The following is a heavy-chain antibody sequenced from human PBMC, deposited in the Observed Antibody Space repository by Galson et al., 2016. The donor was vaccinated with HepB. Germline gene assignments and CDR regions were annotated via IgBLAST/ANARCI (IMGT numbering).Heavy chain of an antibody. V-gene: IGHV1-3*01. CDR1: GYTFTSYA. D-gene: IGHD4-11*01. J-gene: IGHJ6*02. Sequence: SVKVSCKASGYTFTSYAIHWVRQAPGQRLEWLGWINAGNGNTKYSQKFQGRVTITRDTSASTAYMELSSLRSEHTAVYYCARVKITTVSPPYYYGMDVWGQGTTVTVSS. CDR2: INAGNGNT. CDR3: ARVKITTVSPPYYYGMDV.